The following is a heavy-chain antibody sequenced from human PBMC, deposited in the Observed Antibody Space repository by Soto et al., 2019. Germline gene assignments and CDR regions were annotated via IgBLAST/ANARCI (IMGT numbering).Heavy chain of an antibody. J-gene: IGHJ3*02. Sequence: EVQLLESGGGLVQPGGSLRLSCAASGFTFSSYAMSWVRQAPGKGLEWVSGISGSGGSTYYADSVKGRFTISRDNSKNTLYMQMNSLRAEDTAEYYCAKDLRGTIPKNIWGQGTMVTVSS. CDR1: GFTFSSYA. CDR2: ISGSGGST. V-gene: IGHV3-23*01. CDR3: AKDLRGTIPKNI. D-gene: IGHD3-9*01.